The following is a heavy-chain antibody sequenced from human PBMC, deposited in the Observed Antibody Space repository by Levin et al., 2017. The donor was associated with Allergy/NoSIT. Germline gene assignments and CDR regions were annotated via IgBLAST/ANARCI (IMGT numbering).Heavy chain of an antibody. J-gene: IGHJ4*02. V-gene: IGHV3-48*03. D-gene: IGHD3-3*01. CDR1: GFTFSSYE. Sequence: GGSLRLSCAASGFTFSSYEMNWVRRAPGKGLEWVSYISSTGSTIYSADSVKGRFTISRDNAKNSLYLHMHSLRAEDTAVYYCARQLGNFWSGYNYFDYWGQGTLVTVSS. CDR3: ARQLGNFWSGYNYFDY. CDR2: ISSTGSTI.